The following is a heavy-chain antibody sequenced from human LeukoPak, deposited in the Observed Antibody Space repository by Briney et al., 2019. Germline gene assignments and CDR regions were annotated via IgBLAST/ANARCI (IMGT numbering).Heavy chain of an antibody. D-gene: IGHD5-12*01. CDR2: ISAYNGNT. CDR1: GYTFTSYG. J-gene: IGHJ4*02. Sequence: ASVKVSCKASGYTFTSYGTSCVRQAPAQGLEWMGWISAYNGNTNYAQKLQGRVTMTTDTSTSTAYMELRSLRSGESAVYYCARDGPPDGSGYEWDYWGERTLGTVSS. CDR3: ARDGPPDGSGYEWDY. V-gene: IGHV1-18*01.